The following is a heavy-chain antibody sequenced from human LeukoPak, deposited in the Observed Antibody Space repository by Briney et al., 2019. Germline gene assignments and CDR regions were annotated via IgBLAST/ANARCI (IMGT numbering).Heavy chain of an antibody. Sequence: GGSLRLSCAASGFTFTGYTMGWVRQVPGKGLEWVSGISGSGGSTYYVDSVKGRFTISRDNSKNTLFLQMNSLRAEDTAVYYCAKLTFGGVIVYFDYWGQGTLVTVSS. CDR1: GFTFTGYT. D-gene: IGHD3-16*02. CDR2: ISGSGGST. J-gene: IGHJ4*02. V-gene: IGHV3-23*01. CDR3: AKLTFGGVIVYFDY.